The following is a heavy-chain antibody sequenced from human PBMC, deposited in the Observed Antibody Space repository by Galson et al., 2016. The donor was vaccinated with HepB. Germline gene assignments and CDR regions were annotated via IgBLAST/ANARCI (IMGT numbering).Heavy chain of an antibody. CDR2: IRIKSDGATT. CDR1: GFPFSSFW. Sequence: SLRLSCAASGFPFSSFWMNWVRQAPGKGLEWVGRIRIKSDGATTDYSAPVNGRFSISRDDSKNTLYLQMNGLKTEDTAVYYCTTEIWWRFHDWGQGTLVTVSS. J-gene: IGHJ4*02. D-gene: IGHD2-8*02. CDR3: TTEIWWRFHD. V-gene: IGHV3-15*01.